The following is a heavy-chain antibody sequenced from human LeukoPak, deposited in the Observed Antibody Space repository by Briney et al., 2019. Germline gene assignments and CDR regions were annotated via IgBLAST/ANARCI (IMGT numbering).Heavy chain of an antibody. CDR2: INHSGST. CDR3: AREYGDFDY. D-gene: IGHD4-17*01. CDR1: GGSFSGYY. V-gene: IGHV4-34*01. J-gene: IGHJ4*02. Sequence: SETLSLTCAVYGGSFSGYYWSWIRQPPGKGLEWIGEINHSGSTNYSPSLKSRVTISVDTSKSQFSLKLNSMTAADTAVYYCAREYGDFDYWGQGTLVTVSS.